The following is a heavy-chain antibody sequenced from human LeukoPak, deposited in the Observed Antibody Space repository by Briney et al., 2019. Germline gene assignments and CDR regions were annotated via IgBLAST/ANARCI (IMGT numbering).Heavy chain of an antibody. D-gene: IGHD3-10*01. CDR2: INHSGST. J-gene: IGHJ3*02. CDR1: GGSFSGYY. Sequence: PSETLSLTCAVYGGSFSGYYWSWIRQPPGKGLEWIGEINHSGSTNYNPSLKSRVTITVDTSKNQFSLKLSSVTAADTAVYYCARLWEGFGAFDIWGQGTMVTVSS. CDR3: ARLWEGFGAFDI. V-gene: IGHV4-34*01.